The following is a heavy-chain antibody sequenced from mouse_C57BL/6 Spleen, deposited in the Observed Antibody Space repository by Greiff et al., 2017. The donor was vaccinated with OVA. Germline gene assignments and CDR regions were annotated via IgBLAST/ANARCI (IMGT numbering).Heavy chain of an antibody. J-gene: IGHJ2*01. CDR3: ARMGYYGVLDY. CDR1: GYTFTDYN. CDR2: INPNNGGT. D-gene: IGHD1-1*01. Sequence: EVQLQQSGPELVKPGASVKIPCKASGYTFTDYNMDWVKQSHGKSLEWIGDINPNNGGTIYNQKFKGKATLTVDKSSSTAYMELRSLTSEDTAVYYCARMGYYGVLDYWGQGTTLTVSS. V-gene: IGHV1-18*01.